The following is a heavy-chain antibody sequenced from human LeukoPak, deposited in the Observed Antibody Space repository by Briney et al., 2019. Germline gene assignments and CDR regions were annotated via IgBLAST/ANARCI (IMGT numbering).Heavy chain of an antibody. Sequence: GGSLRLSCAASGFAFRSYDMSWVRQAPGEGLEWVSGISGSGGSTYYADSVKGRFTISRDNSNNTVYLQMNSLRADDTAVFYCAKTPSSIGYDFWSGYFYWFGPWGQGTLVTVSS. CDR1: GFAFRSYD. D-gene: IGHD3-3*01. CDR3: AKTPSSIGYDFWSGYFYWFGP. J-gene: IGHJ5*02. CDR2: ISGSGGST. V-gene: IGHV3-23*01.